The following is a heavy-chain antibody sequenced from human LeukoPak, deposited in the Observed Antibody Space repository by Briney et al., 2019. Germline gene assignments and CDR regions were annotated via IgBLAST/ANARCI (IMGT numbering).Heavy chain of an antibody. CDR2: IYYSGST. V-gene: IGHV4-61*01. D-gene: IGHD6-13*01. J-gene: IGHJ4*02. CDR1: GGSISSSSYY. CDR3: ARDRAAAGLNQGIDY. Sequence: PSETLSLTCTVSGGSISSSSYYWSWIRQPPGKGLEWIGYIYYSGSTNYNPSLKSRVTISVDTSKNQFSLKLSSVTAADTAVYYCARDRAAAGLNQGIDYWGQGTLVTVSS.